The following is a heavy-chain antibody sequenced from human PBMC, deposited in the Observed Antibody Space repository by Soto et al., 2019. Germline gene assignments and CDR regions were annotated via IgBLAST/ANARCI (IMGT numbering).Heavy chain of an antibody. CDR3: GRDTSFVC. V-gene: IGHV3-64*01. CDR2: INSNGGIT. CDR1: GFTFSSYD. J-gene: IGHJ4*02. Sequence: EVQLVESGGGLVQPGGSLRLSCAASGFTFSSYDMHWVRQAPGKGLEYISAINSNGGITYYANSVKGRLTISRDNSKNTVYLQMGSLSAGDMAVYYCGRDTSFVCWGQGTLVTVSS.